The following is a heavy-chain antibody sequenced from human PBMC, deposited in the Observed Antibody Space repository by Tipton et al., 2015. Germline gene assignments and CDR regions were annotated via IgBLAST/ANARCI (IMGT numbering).Heavy chain of an antibody. CDR2: IFEALHVF. J-gene: IGHJ4*02. V-gene: IGHV1-69*09. Sequence: QVQLVQSGAEVKRPGSSVKVSCRLSGGTLSGYIINWLRQAPGQGLEWMGEIFEALHVFNYAPQFQGRLTITADNVMSTVFMELHVLTSNDTALYYCAGTDTSGHYDFDHWGQGTQVIVSS. CDR1: GGTLSGYI. CDR3: AGTDTSGHYDFDH. D-gene: IGHD6-19*01.